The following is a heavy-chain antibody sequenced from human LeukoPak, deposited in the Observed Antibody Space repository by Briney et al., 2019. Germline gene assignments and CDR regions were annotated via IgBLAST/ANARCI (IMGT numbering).Heavy chain of an antibody. CDR1: GGSISSLY. V-gene: IGHV4-59*08. J-gene: IGHJ4*02. CDR2: IYYTGST. D-gene: IGHD6-6*01. CDR3: ARHRAYSSASPFDY. Sequence: SETLSLTCSVSGGSISSLYWSWIRQPPGKGLEWTGYIYYTGSTNYNPSLKSRVTIFVDMSKNQFSLKLSSVTAADTALYYCARHRAYSSASPFDYWGQGTLVTVSS.